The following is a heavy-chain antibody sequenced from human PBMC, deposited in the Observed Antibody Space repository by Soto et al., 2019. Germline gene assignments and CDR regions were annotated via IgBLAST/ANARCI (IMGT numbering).Heavy chain of an antibody. CDR1: GGTFSRNT. CDR2: IMPAFGRP. Sequence: GASVKVSCKASGGTFSRNTISWVRQAPGQGLEWMGGIMPAFGRPNYAQKFQGRVTITADEYTRTAYMELSRLKSDDTAVYYCARQFDYDTSGYYYAYWGQGTQVTVSS. D-gene: IGHD3-22*01. CDR3: ARQFDYDTSGYYYAY. V-gene: IGHV1-69*13. J-gene: IGHJ4*02.